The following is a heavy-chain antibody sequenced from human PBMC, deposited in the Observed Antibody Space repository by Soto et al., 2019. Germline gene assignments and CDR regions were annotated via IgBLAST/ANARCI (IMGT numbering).Heavy chain of an antibody. CDR3: AHRVRRTVFGLVTTNAIYFDF. Sequence: QITLNESGPTVVRPTETLTLTCRFSGFSLTTSGVGVGWIRQSPGKAQEWLALIYWDDDKRYSASLKSRLTITKDTSKNQVVLTVSDLDPTDTATYYCAHRVRRTVFGLVTTNAIYFDFWGQGTPVAVSS. J-gene: IGHJ4*02. CDR1: GFSLTTSGVG. D-gene: IGHD3-3*01. CDR2: IYWDDDK. V-gene: IGHV2-5*02.